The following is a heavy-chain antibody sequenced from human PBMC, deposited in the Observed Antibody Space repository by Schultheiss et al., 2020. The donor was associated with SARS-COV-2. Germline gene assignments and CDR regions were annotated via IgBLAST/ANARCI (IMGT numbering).Heavy chain of an antibody. Sequence: SETLSLTCTVSGGSISSGSYYWSWIRQPPGKGLEWIANIYHTGSTYSNPSLKSRVTISVDRSKNQFSLKLSSVTAADTAVYYCAREMTTVTTGALFDYWGQGTLVTVSS. D-gene: IGHD4-17*01. CDR1: GGSISSGSYY. J-gene: IGHJ4*02. CDR3: AREMTTVTTGALFDY. V-gene: IGHV4-61*01. CDR2: IYHTGST.